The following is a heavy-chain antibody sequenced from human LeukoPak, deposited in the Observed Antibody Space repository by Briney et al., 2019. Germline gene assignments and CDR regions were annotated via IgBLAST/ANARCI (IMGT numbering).Heavy chain of an antibody. Sequence: SETLSLICTVSGGSISSGGYYWSWIRQHPGKGLEWIGYIYYSGSTYHNPSLKSRVTISVDTSKNQFSLKLSSVTAADTAVYYCARDFYDSPLDYWGQGTLVTVSS. J-gene: IGHJ4*02. CDR3: ARDFYDSPLDY. CDR2: IYYSGST. CDR1: GGSISSGGYY. D-gene: IGHD3-22*01. V-gene: IGHV4-31*03.